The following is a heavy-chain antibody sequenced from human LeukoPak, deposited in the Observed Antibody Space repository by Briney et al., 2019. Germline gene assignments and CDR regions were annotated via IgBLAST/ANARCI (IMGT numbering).Heavy chain of an antibody. D-gene: IGHD3-9*01. CDR3: AKKAFDWLFSHRSDAFDI. CDR1: GFTFSSYG. Sequence: PGGSLRLSCAASGFTFSSYGMHWVRQAPGKVLEWVADISYDGSNKYYADSVKGRFTISRDNSKNTLYLQMNSLRAGDTAVYYCAKKAFDWLFSHRSDAFDIWGQGTMVTVSS. CDR2: ISYDGSNK. J-gene: IGHJ3*02. V-gene: IGHV3-30*18.